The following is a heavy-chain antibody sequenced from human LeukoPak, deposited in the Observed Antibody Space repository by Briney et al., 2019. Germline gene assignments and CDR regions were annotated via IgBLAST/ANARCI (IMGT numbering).Heavy chain of an antibody. V-gene: IGHV1-8*03. CDR3: ARKQQRIEGFDP. Sequence: ASVKVSCKASGYTFTSYDINWVRQATGQGLEWMGWMNPNSGNTGYAQKFQGRVTITRNTPISTAYMELSSLRSEDTAVYYCARKQQRIEGFDPWGQGTLVTVSS. J-gene: IGHJ5*02. CDR1: GYTFTSYD. CDR2: MNPNSGNT. D-gene: IGHD6-13*01.